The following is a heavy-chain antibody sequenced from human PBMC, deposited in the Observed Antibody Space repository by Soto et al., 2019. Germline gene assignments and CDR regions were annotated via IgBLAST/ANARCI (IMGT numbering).Heavy chain of an antibody. CDR1: GFTFSGLY. Sequence: QVQLTESGGGLVKPGGSLRPSCAASGFTFSGLYMSWIRQAPGKGLEWVSCIDRSGVKKDYAESVRGRFTVYRDNAKNSLYLKMNSLRGDDTAVYYCARDRGAVTGDYFDYWGQGTLVTVSS. CDR3: ARDRGAVTGDYFDY. J-gene: IGHJ4*02. D-gene: IGHD6-19*01. CDR2: IDRSGVKK. V-gene: IGHV3-11*01.